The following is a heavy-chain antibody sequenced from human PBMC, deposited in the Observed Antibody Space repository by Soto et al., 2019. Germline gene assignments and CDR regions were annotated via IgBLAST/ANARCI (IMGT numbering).Heavy chain of an antibody. V-gene: IGHV3-30-3*01. D-gene: IGHD3-22*01. Sequence: QVQLVESGGGVVQPGRSLRLSCAASGFTFSSATMHWVRQAPGKGLEWVAIMSYDGSDKYYADSVKGRFTISRDNSKTALYLQMNSLTPEDTAVYYCASDPYYYDNSGLQNWGQGTLVTVSS. J-gene: IGHJ1*01. CDR2: MSYDGSDK. CDR3: ASDPYYYDNSGLQN. CDR1: GFTFSSAT.